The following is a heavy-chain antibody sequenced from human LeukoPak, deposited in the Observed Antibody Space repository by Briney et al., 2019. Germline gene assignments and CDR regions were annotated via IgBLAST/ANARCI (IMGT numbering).Heavy chain of an antibody. CDR2: LYSCVST. Sequence: SWXRXPXGXXLXSLLYLYSCVSTTSYPSLNSRLTLSVANSQNQFSLKLSSVTAADTAVYYCARRAYYYGMDVWGQGTTVTVSS. V-gene: IGHV4-4*02. J-gene: IGHJ6*02. CDR3: ARRAYYYGMDV.